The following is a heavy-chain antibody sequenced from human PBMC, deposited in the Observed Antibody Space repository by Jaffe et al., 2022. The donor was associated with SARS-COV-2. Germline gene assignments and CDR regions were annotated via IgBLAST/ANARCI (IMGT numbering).Heavy chain of an antibody. Sequence: EVQLVESGGGLVKPGGSLRLSCAASGFTFSSYSMNWVRQAPGKGLEWVSSISSSSSYIYYADSVKGRFTISRDNAKNSLYLQMNSLRAEDTAVYYCARERGDSSSLHFDYWGQGTLVTVSS. CDR2: ISSSSSYI. J-gene: IGHJ4*02. V-gene: IGHV3-21*01. CDR3: ARERGDSSSLHFDY. CDR1: GFTFSSYS. D-gene: IGHD6-13*01.